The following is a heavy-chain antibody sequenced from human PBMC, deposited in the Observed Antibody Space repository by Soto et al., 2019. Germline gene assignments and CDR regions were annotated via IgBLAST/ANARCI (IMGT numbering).Heavy chain of an antibody. D-gene: IGHD3-10*01. CDR3: AGAPSYYGSGSHH. J-gene: IGHJ6*02. V-gene: IGHV1-8*01. CDR2: MNPNSGNT. Sequence: ASVKVSCKASGYTFTSYDINWVRQATGQGLEWMGWMNPNSGNTGYAQKFQGRVTMTRNTSISTAYMELNSLTTEDTAVYYCAGAPSYYGSGSHHWGQGTTVTVSS. CDR1: GYTFTSYD.